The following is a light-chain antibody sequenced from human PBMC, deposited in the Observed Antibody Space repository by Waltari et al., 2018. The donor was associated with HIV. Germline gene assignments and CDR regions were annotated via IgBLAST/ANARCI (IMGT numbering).Light chain of an antibody. Sequence: QTALTQPASVSGSPGPSITISCPGTRSDVGASNLVSWYQQHPGKAPRLIIYDVSERPAGVSNRFTGSKSGNTASLTISGLQAEDEADYYCCSYVSEIVPCVFGGGTKLTVL. CDR2: DVS. CDR3: CSYVSEIVPCV. CDR1: RSDVGASNL. J-gene: IGLJ3*02. V-gene: IGLV2-23*02.